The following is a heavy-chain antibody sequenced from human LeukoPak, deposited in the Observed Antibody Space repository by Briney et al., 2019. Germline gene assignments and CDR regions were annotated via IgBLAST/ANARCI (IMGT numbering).Heavy chain of an antibody. D-gene: IGHD6-6*01. CDR2: IYHSGST. CDR3: GRVYSRSSGSYYYYSYMDV. V-gene: IGHV4-30-2*01. J-gene: IGHJ6*03. CDR1: GGSISSGGYY. Sequence: SETLSLTCTVSGGSISSGGYYWSWIRQPPGKGLEWIGYIYHSGSTYYNPSLKSRVTISVDTSMNQFSLKFNSVTAADTAVYYCGRVYSRSSGSYYYYSYMDVWGKGTTVTVSS.